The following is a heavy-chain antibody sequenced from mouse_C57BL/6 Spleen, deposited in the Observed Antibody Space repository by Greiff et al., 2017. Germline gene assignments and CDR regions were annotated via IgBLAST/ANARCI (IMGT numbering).Heavy chain of an antibody. CDR2: IYPGSGST. D-gene: IGHD2-2*01. Sequence: QVQLQQPGAELVKPGASVKMSCKASGYTFTSYWITWVKQRPGQGLEWIGDIYPGSGSTNYNEKFKSKATLTVDTSSSTAYMQLSSLTSEDSAVDYCARGDYGYDEDAMDYWGQGTSVTVSS. CDR1: GYTFTSYW. CDR3: ARGDYGYDEDAMDY. J-gene: IGHJ4*01. V-gene: IGHV1-55*01.